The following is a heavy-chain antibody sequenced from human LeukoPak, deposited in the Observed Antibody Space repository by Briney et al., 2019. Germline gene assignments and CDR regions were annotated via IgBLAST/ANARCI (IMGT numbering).Heavy chain of an antibody. CDR1: GYTFTSYY. D-gene: IGHD6-13*01. V-gene: IGHV1-46*01. CDR2: INPSGGST. CDR3: ARDPGDSSSPGSSHFDY. J-gene: IGHJ4*02. Sequence: RASVKVSCKASGYTFTSYYMHWVRQAPGQGLEWMGIINPSGGSTSYAQKFQGRVTMSVDTSKNQFSLKLSSVTAADTAVYYCARDPGDSSSPGSSHFDYWGQGTLVTVSS.